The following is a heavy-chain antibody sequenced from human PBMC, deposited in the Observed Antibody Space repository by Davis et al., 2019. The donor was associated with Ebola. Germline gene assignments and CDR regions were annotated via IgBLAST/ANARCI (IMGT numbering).Heavy chain of an antibody. V-gene: IGHV1-18*01. Sequence: ASVKVSCKASGYTFKHYAISWVRQAPGQGLEWMGWISAYNGNTNYAQKLQGRVTMTADTSTSTAYMELRSLISDDTAVYYCARGRYPTSSLDYWGQGTLVTVSS. CDR2: ISAYNGNT. J-gene: IGHJ4*02. D-gene: IGHD6-6*01. CDR3: ARGRYPTSSLDY. CDR1: GYTFKHYA.